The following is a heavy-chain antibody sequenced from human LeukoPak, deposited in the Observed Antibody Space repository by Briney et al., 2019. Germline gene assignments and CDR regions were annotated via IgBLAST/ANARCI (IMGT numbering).Heavy chain of an antibody. V-gene: IGHV3-30*04. J-gene: IGHJ6*03. CDR1: GFTFVDYP. CDR3: ASFAGGSHYYYYMDV. Sequence: GRSLRLSCTASGFTFVDYPMGWFRQAPGKGLEWVAVISYDGSNKYYADSVKGRFTISRDNSKNTLYLQMNSLRAEDTAVYYCASFAGGSHYYYYMDVWGKGTTVTVSS. D-gene: IGHD2-8*02. CDR2: ISYDGSNK.